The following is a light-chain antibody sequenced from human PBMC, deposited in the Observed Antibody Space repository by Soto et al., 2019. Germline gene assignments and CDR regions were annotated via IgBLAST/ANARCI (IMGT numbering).Light chain of an antibody. CDR2: AAS. J-gene: IGKJ1*01. CDR3: QQYGSSPKT. V-gene: IGKV3-20*01. CDR1: QSVSIL. Sequence: IVMTQSSSTLSVSPGERAPLSCRASQSVSILLAWYQQKPGQAPRLLIYAASTRATGIPDRFSGSGSGTDFSLTIRRLEPEDFAVYYCQQYGSSPKTVGQGTKVDI.